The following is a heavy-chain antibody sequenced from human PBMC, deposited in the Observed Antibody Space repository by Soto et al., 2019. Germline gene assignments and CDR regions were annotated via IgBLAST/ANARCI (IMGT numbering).Heavy chain of an antibody. CDR3: ARVGTVGRGSDY. D-gene: IGHD3-16*01. V-gene: IGHV3-7*04. J-gene: IGHJ4*02. CDR1: GFTFSRHW. Sequence: PGGSLRLSCAASGFTFSRHWMRWVRQAPGKGLEWVASIKQDGSEKSYVDSVKGRFTISRDNDKNSLYLQMSSLRADDTAVYYCARVGTVGRGSDYWGPGTLVTVSS. CDR2: IKQDGSEK.